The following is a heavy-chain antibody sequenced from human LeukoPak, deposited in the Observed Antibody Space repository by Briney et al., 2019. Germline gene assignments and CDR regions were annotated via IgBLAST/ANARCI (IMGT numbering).Heavy chain of an antibody. V-gene: IGHV4-59*08. CDR2: IYYSGTT. CDR1: GAXITGHY. CDR3: ARHLGGGIYFDY. Sequence: PSETLSLTCTVSGAXITGHYCSWIRQPPGKGLEWIGFIYYSGTTNYNPSLKSRVTISVDTSKNQFSLNLSSVTAADTAVYYCARHLGGGIYFDYWGQGTLVTVSS. J-gene: IGHJ4*02. D-gene: IGHD3-16*01.